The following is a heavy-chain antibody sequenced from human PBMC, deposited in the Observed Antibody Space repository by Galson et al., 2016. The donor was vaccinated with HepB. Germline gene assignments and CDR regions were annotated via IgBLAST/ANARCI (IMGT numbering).Heavy chain of an antibody. D-gene: IGHD6-19*01. CDR1: GFTFSTYS. J-gene: IGHJ6*02. CDR2: ISKSSSYK. CDR3: ARDIIQAREIEVAGTLILPYYYGMDV. V-gene: IGHV3-21*01. Sequence: SLRLSCAASGFTFSTYSMNWVRQAPGKGLEWVSSISKSSSYKNYAGSVKGRFTISRDDARNSLYLQLNSLRAEDTAVYYCARDIIQAREIEVAGTLILPYYYGMDVWGQGTTVTVSS.